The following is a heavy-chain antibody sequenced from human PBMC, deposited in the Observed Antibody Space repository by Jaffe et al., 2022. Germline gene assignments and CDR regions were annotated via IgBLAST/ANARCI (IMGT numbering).Heavy chain of an antibody. D-gene: IGHD3-10*01. V-gene: IGHV3-23*01. CDR1: GFTFSTYA. CDR2: ISGSGGST. CDR3: AKDLLAYYCASGNYPNVCYFDY. Sequence: EVQLLESGGGLVQPGGSLRLSCAASGFTFSTYAMSWVRQAPGEGLEWVSVISGSGGSTYYADSVKGRFTISRDNSKNTLYLQMNSLRAEDTAVYYCAKDLLAYYCASGNYPNVCYFDYWGQGTLVTVSS. J-gene: IGHJ4*02.